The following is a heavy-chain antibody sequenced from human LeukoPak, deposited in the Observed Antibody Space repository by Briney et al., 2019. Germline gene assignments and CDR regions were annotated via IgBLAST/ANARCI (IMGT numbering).Heavy chain of an antibody. CDR2: IKHDGSEK. CDR3: ATDRGWRTSGYYLYYFEY. D-gene: IGHD3-3*01. V-gene: IGHV3-7*01. J-gene: IGHJ4*02. CDR1: GGSVSSGNYF. Sequence: ETLSLTCTVSGGSVSSGNYFWTWIRQPPGTGLEWVASIKHDGSEKYYVDSVRGRFTISRDNTMNSLYLQMSSLRAEDTAVYYCATDRGWRTSGYYLYYFEYWGQGTLVTYSS.